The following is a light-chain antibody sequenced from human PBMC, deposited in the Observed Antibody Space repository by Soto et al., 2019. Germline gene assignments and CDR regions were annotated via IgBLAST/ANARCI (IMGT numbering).Light chain of an antibody. CDR3: QQYNSYSIT. J-gene: IGKJ5*01. CDR2: KAS. CDR1: QSISSW. Sequence: IQLTQSPSTLFPIVGHRVTITYRASQSISSWLAWYQQKPGKAPKLLIYKASSLESGVPSRFSGSGSGTEFTLTISSLQPDDFATYYCQQYNSYSITSGQGTRLEI. V-gene: IGKV1-5*03.